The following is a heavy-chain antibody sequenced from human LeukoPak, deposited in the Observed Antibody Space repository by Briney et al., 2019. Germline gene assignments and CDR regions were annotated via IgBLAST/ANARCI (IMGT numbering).Heavy chain of an antibody. D-gene: IGHD5-24*01. CDR3: VRVAVEMATIKGLDI. Sequence: PSETLSLTCAVSGASFRSYNYWSWVRQPPGKGLEWLGEVYHSGSTIYNPSLESRITISIDSSKNQFSLKLTSVTAADTAVYYCVRVAVEMATIKGLDIWGRGTMVTVSS. CDR2: VYHSGST. CDR1: GASFRSYNY. J-gene: IGHJ3*02. V-gene: IGHV4-4*02.